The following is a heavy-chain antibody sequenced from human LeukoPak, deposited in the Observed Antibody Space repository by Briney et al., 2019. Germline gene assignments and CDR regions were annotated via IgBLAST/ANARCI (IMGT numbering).Heavy chain of an antibody. CDR1: GGSISSYY. D-gene: IGHD3-3*01. CDR3: ARLGVENWFDP. V-gene: IGHV4-4*09. CDR2: IYTSGST. Sequence: SETLSLTCTVSGGSISSYYWSWIRQPPGKGLEWIGYIYTSGSTNYNPSLKSRVTISVDTSKNQFSLKLSSVTAADTAVYYCARLGVENWFDPWGQGALVTVSS. J-gene: IGHJ5*02.